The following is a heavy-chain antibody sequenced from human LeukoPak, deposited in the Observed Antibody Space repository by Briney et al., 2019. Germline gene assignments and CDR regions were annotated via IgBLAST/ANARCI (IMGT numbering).Heavy chain of an antibody. Sequence: SETLSLTCTVSGGSISSYYWSWIRQPPGKGLEWIGYIYYSGSTNYNPSLKSRVTISVDTSKNQFSLKLSSVTAADTAVYYCAGGPAATVGGYYYYMDVWGKGTTVTVSS. CDR1: GGSISSYY. CDR2: IYYSGST. CDR3: AGGPAATVGGYYYYMDV. D-gene: IGHD2-2*01. V-gene: IGHV4-59*01. J-gene: IGHJ6*03.